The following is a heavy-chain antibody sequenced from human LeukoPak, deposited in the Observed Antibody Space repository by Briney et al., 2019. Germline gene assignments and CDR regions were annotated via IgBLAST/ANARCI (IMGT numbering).Heavy chain of an antibody. Sequence: GGSLRLSCAASGLTFSRYEMNCVRDAPGGGVECVSYISSSGSTLYSAHSAKVRFTISRDNAKNSLYLQINSLRAEDTAVYYCARGASHSRSSIWCAIERFVYWGQGTLVTVSS. CDR3: ARGASHSRSSIWCAIERFVY. CDR2: ISSSGSTL. D-gene: IGHD6-13*01. J-gene: IGHJ4*02. CDR1: GLTFSRYE. V-gene: IGHV3-48*03.